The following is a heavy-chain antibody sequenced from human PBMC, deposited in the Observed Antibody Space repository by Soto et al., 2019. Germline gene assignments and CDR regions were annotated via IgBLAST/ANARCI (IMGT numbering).Heavy chain of an antibody. CDR1: GLSLTTSGVG. V-gene: IGHV2-5*02. J-gene: IGHJ5*02. CDR2: IYWVDDK. D-gene: IGHD2-15*01. Sequence: QITLKESGPTLLKPTQTLTLTCTFSGLSLTTSGVGVGWIRQPPGKALEWLALIYWVDDKRYSPSLHSRPTNTKDTSKNLVVLTITTMGPVDTATYYRAPTFPRHTAGSSGGSLPPAFDPWGQGTLVTVSS. CDR3: APTFPRHTAGSSGGSLPPAFDP.